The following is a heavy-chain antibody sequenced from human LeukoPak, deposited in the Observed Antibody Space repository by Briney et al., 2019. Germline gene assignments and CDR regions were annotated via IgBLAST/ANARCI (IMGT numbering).Heavy chain of an antibody. CDR3: ARGGDILTGYYSAEHAFDI. Sequence: GGSLRLSCAASGFTFSSYDMHWVRQATGKGLEWVSAIGTAGDTYYPGSVKGRFTISRENAKNSLYLQMNSLRAGDTAVYYCARGGDILTGYYSAEHAFDIWGQGTMVTVSS. CDR2: IGTAGDT. V-gene: IGHV3-13*01. D-gene: IGHD3-9*01. J-gene: IGHJ3*02. CDR1: GFTFSSYD.